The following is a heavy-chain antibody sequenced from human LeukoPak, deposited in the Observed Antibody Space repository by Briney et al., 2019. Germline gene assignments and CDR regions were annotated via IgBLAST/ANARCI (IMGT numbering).Heavy chain of an antibody. D-gene: IGHD3-22*01. Sequence: SVKVSCKASGGTFSSYAISWVRQAPGQGLEWMGGIIPIFGTGNYAQKFQGRVTITADESTSTANMELSSLRSEDTAVYYCATYYYDSSGYYDSDYWGQGTLVTVSS. CDR3: ATYYYDSSGYYDSDY. CDR2: IIPIFGTG. CDR1: GGTFSSYA. J-gene: IGHJ4*02. V-gene: IGHV1-69*13.